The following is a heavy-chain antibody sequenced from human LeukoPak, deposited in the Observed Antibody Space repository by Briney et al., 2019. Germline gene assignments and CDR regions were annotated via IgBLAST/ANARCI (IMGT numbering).Heavy chain of an antibody. CDR2: ISSNGGST. CDR1: GFTFSSYA. Sequence: GGSLRLSCSAPGFTFSSYAMHWVRQAPGKGLEYVSAISSNGGSTYYADSVKGRFTISRDNSKNTLYLQMSSLRAEDTAVYYCVKDRHCSSTSCYAPFDYWGQGTLVTVSS. CDR3: VKDRHCSSTSCYAPFDY. J-gene: IGHJ4*02. D-gene: IGHD2-2*01. V-gene: IGHV3-64D*06.